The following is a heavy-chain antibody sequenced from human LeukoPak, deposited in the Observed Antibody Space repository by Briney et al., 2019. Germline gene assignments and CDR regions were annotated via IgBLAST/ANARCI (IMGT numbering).Heavy chain of an antibody. V-gene: IGHV3-21*01. CDR1: GFTFSSYS. D-gene: IGHD3-22*01. CDR3: ARDESSGYVFYDY. J-gene: IGHJ4*02. Sequence: GGSLRLSCAASGFTFSSYSMNWVRQAPGKGLEWVSSISSSSSYIDYADSVKDRFTISTDNAKNSLYLLMNSRRADVTAVYYCARDESSGYVFYDYWGQGTLVTVSS. CDR2: ISSSSSYI.